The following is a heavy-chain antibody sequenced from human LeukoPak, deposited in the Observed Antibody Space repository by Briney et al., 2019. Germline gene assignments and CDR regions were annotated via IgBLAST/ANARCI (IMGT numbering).Heavy chain of an antibody. CDR1: GGSISSYH. CDR3: ARDHMYYFDY. V-gene: IGHV4-59*01. CDR2: IYHTGST. Sequence: SATLSLTCAVFGGSISSYHWSWIRQPPGKGLEWIGNIYHTGSTNYDPSLKSRVTISVDTSKSQFSLKLSSVTAADTAVYYCARDHMYYFDYWGQGTLVTVSS. J-gene: IGHJ4*02.